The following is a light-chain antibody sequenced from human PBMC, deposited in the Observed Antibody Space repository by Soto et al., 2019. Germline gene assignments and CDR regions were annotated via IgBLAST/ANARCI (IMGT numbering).Light chain of an antibody. Sequence: QSVLTQPASVSGSPGQSITISRTGTSSDVGGYNYVSWYQQHPGKAPKLMIYDVSNRPSGVSNRFSGSKSGNTASLTISGLQAEDEADYSCSSYTSSSTLYVFGTGTKVTVL. CDR3: SSYTSSSTLYV. CDR2: DVS. J-gene: IGLJ1*01. CDR1: SSDVGGYNY. V-gene: IGLV2-14*01.